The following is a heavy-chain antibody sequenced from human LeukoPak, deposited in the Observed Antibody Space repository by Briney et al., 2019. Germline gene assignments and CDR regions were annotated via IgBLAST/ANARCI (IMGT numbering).Heavy chain of an antibody. CDR3: ARSNYYDSSGYFPTDY. V-gene: IGHV1-2*02. Sequence: ASVKVSCKASGYTFTGYYMHWVRQAPGQGLEWMGWINPKSGGTNYAQKFQGRVTMTRDTSISTAYMELSSLRSEDTAVYYCARSNYYDSSGYFPTDYWGQGTLVTVSS. CDR1: GYTFTGYY. CDR2: INPKSGGT. D-gene: IGHD3-22*01. J-gene: IGHJ4*02.